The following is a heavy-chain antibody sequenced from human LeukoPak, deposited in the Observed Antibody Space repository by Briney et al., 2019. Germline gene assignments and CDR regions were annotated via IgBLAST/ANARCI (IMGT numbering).Heavy chain of an antibody. CDR2: FYSGGST. Sequence: PGGSLRLSCAASGFTVSDNFLSWVRQAPGKGLEWVSVFYSGGSTSCADSVKGRFTVSRDNSKNTLYLQMNSLRAEDTAVYYCAIGGSRIVVVPTYYFDYWGQGTLVTVSS. D-gene: IGHD3-22*01. CDR3: AIGGSRIVVVPTYYFDY. V-gene: IGHV3-53*01. J-gene: IGHJ4*02. CDR1: GFTVSDNF.